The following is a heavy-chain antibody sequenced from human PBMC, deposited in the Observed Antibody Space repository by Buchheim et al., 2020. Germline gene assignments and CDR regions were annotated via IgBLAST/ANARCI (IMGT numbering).Heavy chain of an antibody. D-gene: IGHD2-21*02. CDR2: IKREADGGTA. V-gene: IGHV3-15*07. CDR1: GFTFSDAW. CDR3: TTSTVVSATYWYFNV. J-gene: IGHJ2*01. Sequence: EEQLVESGGGLVKPGGSLRLSCAASGFTFSDAWMNWVRQAPGKGLEWVGRIKREADGGTAEYAAPVRGRFTLSRDDSTDTRYLQMNSLRAEDTAVYYRTTSTVVSATYWYFNVWGRGTL.